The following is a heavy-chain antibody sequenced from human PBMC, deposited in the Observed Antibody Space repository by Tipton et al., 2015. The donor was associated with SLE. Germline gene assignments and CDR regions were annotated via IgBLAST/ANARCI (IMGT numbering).Heavy chain of an antibody. CDR1: GFTFTDYY. V-gene: IGHV3-7*01. J-gene: IGHJ4*02. CDR2: INQDGSQK. D-gene: IGHD1-1*01. CDR3: AKDGSNWNLDY. Sequence: SLRLSCVASGFTFTDYYMTWVRQAPGKGLEWVANINQDGSQKHYVDSVKGRFSISRDKSTNTLYLQMNSLRGEDTAIYYCAKDGSNWNLDYWGLGTLVTVSS.